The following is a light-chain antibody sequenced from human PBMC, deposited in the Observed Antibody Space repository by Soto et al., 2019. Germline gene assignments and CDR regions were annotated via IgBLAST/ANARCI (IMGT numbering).Light chain of an antibody. J-gene: IGLJ3*02. V-gene: IGLV1-47*01. Sequence: QLVLTQPPSASGAPGRRATNVCSGSSSNIGINFVYWYQQFPGTAPKHLTSMNDQRPSGVPDRFSGSKSGTSASLAISGFRSEDEADYICATWDDSMISPVFGGGTTLTVL. CDR1: SSNIGINF. CDR3: ATWDDSMISPV. CDR2: MND.